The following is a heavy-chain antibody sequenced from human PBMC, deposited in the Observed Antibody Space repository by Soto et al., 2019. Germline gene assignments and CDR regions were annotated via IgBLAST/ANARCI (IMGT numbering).Heavy chain of an antibody. J-gene: IGHJ6*02. CDR1: GGTFSSYA. CDR2: IIPIFGTA. V-gene: IGHV1-69*12. D-gene: IGHD3-10*01. CDR3: ARDARMVRGVISYYGMDV. Sequence: QVQLVQSGAEVKKPGSSVKVSCKASGGTFSSYAISWVRQAPGQGLEWMGGIIPIFGTANYAQKFQGRVTITADESTSTGYMELSSLRSEDTAVYYCARDARMVRGVISYYGMDVWGQGTTVTVSS.